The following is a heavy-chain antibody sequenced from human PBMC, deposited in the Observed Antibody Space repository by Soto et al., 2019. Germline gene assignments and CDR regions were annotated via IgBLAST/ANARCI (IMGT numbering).Heavy chain of an antibody. J-gene: IGHJ6*02. CDR1: GFTISNYW. CDR2: IEQDGSET. D-gene: IGHD2-8*02. V-gene: IGHV3-7*03. Sequence: EVQLVESGGDLVQPGGSLRLSCVGAGFTISNYWMSWVRQAPEKGLEWLANIEQDGSETYYVGSVKGRFTISRDNAKNPLYLQMYRLRVEDAAVYYCPRGTDLRVCTATCCPGIDLRGLGTTVTVSS. CDR3: PRGTDLRVCTATCCPGIDL.